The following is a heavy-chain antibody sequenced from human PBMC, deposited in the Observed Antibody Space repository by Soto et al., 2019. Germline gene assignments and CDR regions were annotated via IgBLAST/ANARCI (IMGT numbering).Heavy chain of an antibody. D-gene: IGHD3-10*02. V-gene: IGHV1-3*01. CDR2: INAASGAT. CDR3: AKDAPRVQVPGTGGFDP. J-gene: IGHJ5*02. CDR1: GYSFTTCG. Sequence: ASVKVSCKASGYSFTTCGVHWVRQAPGQRLEWLGWINAASGATKYSQKFRGRVTITRDTSASTSFLELSSLTSEDTALYFCAKDAPRVQVPGTGGFDPWXQGTQVTVSS.